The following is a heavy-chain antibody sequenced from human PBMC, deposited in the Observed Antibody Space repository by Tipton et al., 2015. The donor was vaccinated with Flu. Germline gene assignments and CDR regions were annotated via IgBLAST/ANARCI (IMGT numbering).Heavy chain of an antibody. CDR3: ARARAPYYYYAMDV. CDR2: IYSSGST. J-gene: IGHJ6*02. D-gene: IGHD3-10*01. Sequence: TLSLTCTVSDDSITFYYWSWVRQPPGKGLEWIGYIYSSGSTNYNPSLRGRVTISVDTSKDQLSLRLSSVTAADTAVYYCARARAPYYYYAMDVRGQGTTVTVSS. CDR1: DDSITFYY. V-gene: IGHV4-59*01.